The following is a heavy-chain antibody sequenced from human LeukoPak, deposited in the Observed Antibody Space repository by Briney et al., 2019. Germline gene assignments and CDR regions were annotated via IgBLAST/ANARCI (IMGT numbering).Heavy chain of an antibody. J-gene: IGHJ6*03. D-gene: IGHD5-24*01. CDR3: ARDLRRDGYNYYYYYYYMDV. CDR2: INPNSDGT. CDR1: GYTFTGYY. Sequence: ASVTVSCKASGYTFTGYYMHWVRPAPGQGREWMGWINPNSDGTNYAQKFQGRVTMTRDTSISTAYMELSRLRSDDTAVYYCARDLRRDGYNYYYYYYYMDVWGKGTTVTVSS. V-gene: IGHV1-2*02.